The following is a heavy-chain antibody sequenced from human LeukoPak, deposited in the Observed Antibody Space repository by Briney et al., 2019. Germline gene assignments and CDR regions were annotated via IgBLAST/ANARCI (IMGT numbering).Heavy chain of an antibody. CDR1: GYTFTGYY. V-gene: IGHV1-69*04. J-gene: IGHJ5*02. Sequence: SVKVSCKASGYTFTGYYMHWVRQAPGQGLEWMGRIIPILGIANYAQKFQGRVTITADKSTSTAYMELSSLRSEDTAVYYCARVHHYYYDSSGYPFAPWGQGTLVTVSS. CDR2: IIPILGIA. D-gene: IGHD3-22*01. CDR3: ARVHHYYYDSSGYPFAP.